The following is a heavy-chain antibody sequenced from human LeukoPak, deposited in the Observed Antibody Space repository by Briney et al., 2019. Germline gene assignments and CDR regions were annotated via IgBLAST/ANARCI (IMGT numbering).Heavy chain of an antibody. V-gene: IGHV3-23*01. Sequence: GGSLRLSCAASGFTFSSYAMSWVRQAPGKGLEWVSAISGSGGSTYYADSVKGRFTISRDNSKNTLYLQMNGLRAEDTAVYYCAKDNPPPPWERYGYFDYWGQGTLVTVSS. CDR2: ISGSGGST. CDR3: AKDNPPPPWERYGYFDY. D-gene: IGHD5-18*01. CDR1: GFTFSSYA. J-gene: IGHJ4*02.